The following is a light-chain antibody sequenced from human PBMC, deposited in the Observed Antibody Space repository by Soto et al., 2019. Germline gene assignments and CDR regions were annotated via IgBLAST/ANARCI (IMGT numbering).Light chain of an antibody. J-gene: IGKJ5*01. CDR2: KAS. CDR3: QQCSSYYT. CDR1: QTISSW. Sequence: DIQMTQSPSTLSGSVGDRVTITCRASQTISSWLAWYQQKPGKAPKLLIYKASTLKSGVPSRFSGSGSGTEFTLTISRLQPDDFATYYCQQCSSYYTFGQGTRLEIK. V-gene: IGKV1-5*03.